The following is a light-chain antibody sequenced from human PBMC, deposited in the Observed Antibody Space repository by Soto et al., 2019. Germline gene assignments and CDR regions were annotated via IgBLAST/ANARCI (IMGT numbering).Light chain of an antibody. Sequence: IVMTQSPATLSVSPGDRVTLSCRSSQPVNNNLAWYQHKPGQAPRLLIYGASTRATGISARFSGGGSGTDFTLTISSLEPEDFAVYYCQQRSNLITFGQGTRLEIK. CDR3: QQRSNLIT. V-gene: IGKV3-11*01. CDR2: GAS. CDR1: QPVNNN. J-gene: IGKJ5*01.